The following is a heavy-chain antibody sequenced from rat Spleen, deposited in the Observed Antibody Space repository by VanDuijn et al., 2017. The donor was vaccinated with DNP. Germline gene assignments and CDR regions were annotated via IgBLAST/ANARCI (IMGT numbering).Heavy chain of an antibody. CDR1: GFTFSDYY. D-gene: IGHD1-12*02. V-gene: IGHV5-22*01. Sequence: EVQLVESGGGLVQPGRSLKLSCTASGFTFSDYYMAWVRQAPTKGLEWVAYISYDGGSTYNGDSAKGRFTISRDNAKSTLYLQMNSLRSEDMATYYCVRPYYYDGSFPDYWGQGVMVTVSS. CDR2: ISYDGGST. J-gene: IGHJ2*01. CDR3: VRPYYYDGSFPDY.